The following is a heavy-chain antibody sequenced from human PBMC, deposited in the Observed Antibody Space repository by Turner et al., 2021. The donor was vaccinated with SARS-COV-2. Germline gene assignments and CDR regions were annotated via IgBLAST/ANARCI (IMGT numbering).Heavy chain of an antibody. J-gene: IGHJ4*02. CDR3: ATDYAIVDATHLDY. D-gene: IGHD1-26*01. Sequence: QVQLVQSGAEVKKPGASVKVSCKVSGYTLIELSMHWVRQAPGKGLEWMGGFDPEDGETIYAQKFQGRVTMTEDSSSDTAYMELCNLIAVDTVVYYSATDYAIVDATHLDYWGQGTLVTVSS. CDR1: GYTLIELS. V-gene: IGHV1-24*01. CDR2: FDPEDGET.